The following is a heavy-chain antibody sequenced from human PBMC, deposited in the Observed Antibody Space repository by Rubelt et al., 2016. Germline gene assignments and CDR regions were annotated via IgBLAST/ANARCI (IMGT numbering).Heavy chain of an antibody. CDR1: GYTFTTYG. J-gene: IGHJ5*02. CDR2: IRTYNGNT. D-gene: IGHD2-2*01. V-gene: IGHV1-18*01. Sequence: QVQLVQSGAEVKKPGASVKVSCKASGYTFTTYGISWVRQAPGQGLEWMGWIRTYNGNTNYAQKLQGRVTRTTDTSTSTAYMELRSLGSDDTAMYLCARGYCSSANCLFNWFDPWGQGTLVTVSS. CDR3: ARGYCSSANCLFNWFDP.